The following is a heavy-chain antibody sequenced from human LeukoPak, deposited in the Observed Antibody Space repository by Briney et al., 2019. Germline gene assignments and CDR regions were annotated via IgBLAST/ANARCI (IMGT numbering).Heavy chain of an antibody. V-gene: IGHV4-39*07. CDR1: GASISGSGYY. CDR2: IYDSGST. CDR3: ARDGGY. Sequence: SETLSLTCTVSGASISGSGYYWGWIRQPPGKGLEWIGNIYDSGSTYYNPSLKSRVTMSVDTSKNQFSLKLSSVTAADTAVYYCARDGGYWGQGTLVTVSS. D-gene: IGHD3-16*01. J-gene: IGHJ4*02.